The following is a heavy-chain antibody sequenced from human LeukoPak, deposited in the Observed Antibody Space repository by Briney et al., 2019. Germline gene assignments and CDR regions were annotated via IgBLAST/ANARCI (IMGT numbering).Heavy chain of an antibody. Sequence: PGGSLRLSCAASGFTFSSYAMSWVRQAPGKGLEWVSSISSSSSYIYYADSVKGRFTISRDNAKNSLYLQMNSLRAEDTAVYYCARDCSGRGGGCSGFDYWGQGTLVTVSS. CDR3: ARDCSGRGGGCSGFDY. D-gene: IGHD3-10*02. V-gene: IGHV3-21*01. J-gene: IGHJ4*02. CDR1: GFTFSSYA. CDR2: ISSSSSYI.